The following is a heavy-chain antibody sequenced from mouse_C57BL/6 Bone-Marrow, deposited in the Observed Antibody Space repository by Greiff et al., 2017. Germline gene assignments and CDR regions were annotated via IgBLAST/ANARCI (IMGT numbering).Heavy chain of an antibody. Sequence: VQLQQPGAELVKPGASVKLSCKASGYTFTSYWMHWVKQRPGQGREWIGMIHPNSGSTNYNEKFKSKATLTVDKSSSTAYVQLSSLTSEDSAVYYCAREGTVPWFAYWGQWTLVTVSA. D-gene: IGHD3-3*01. V-gene: IGHV1-64*01. J-gene: IGHJ3*01. CDR1: GYTFTSYW. CDR3: AREGTVPWFAY. CDR2: IHPNSGST.